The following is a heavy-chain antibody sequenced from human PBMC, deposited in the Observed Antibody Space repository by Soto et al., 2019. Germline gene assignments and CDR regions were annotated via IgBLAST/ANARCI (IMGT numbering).Heavy chain of an antibody. CDR1: GYTFTSYA. Sequence: ASVKVSCKASGYTFTSYAMHWVRQAPGQRLEWMGWINAGNGNTKYSQKFQGRVTITRDASASTAYMELSSLRSEDTAVYYCARDKYDYGDYAIWGRGTLVTVSS. CDR2: INAGNGNT. D-gene: IGHD4-17*01. J-gene: IGHJ4*02. V-gene: IGHV1-3*01. CDR3: ARDKYDYGDYAI.